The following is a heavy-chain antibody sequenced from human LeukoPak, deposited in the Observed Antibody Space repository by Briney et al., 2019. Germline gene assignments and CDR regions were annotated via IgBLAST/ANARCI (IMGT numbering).Heavy chain of an antibody. V-gene: IGHV3-21*04. Sequence: PGGSLRLSCAASGFTFSSYSMHWVRQAPGKGLEWVSSISSSSSYIYYADSVKGRFTISRDNAKNTLYLQMNSLRVEDTAIYYCAKPPPDSSSWLFDYWGQGTLVTVSS. J-gene: IGHJ4*02. CDR3: AKPPPDSSSWLFDY. D-gene: IGHD6-13*01. CDR2: ISSSSSYI. CDR1: GFTFSSYS.